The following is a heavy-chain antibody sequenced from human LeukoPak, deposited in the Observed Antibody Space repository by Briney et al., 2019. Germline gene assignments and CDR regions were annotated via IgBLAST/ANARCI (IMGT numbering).Heavy chain of an antibody. D-gene: IGHD6-19*01. V-gene: IGHV4-59*01. CDR2: IYYSGST. CDR1: GSSISSYY. J-gene: IGHJ4*02. CDR3: ARGDTLYSSGWAYYFDY. Sequence: SSETLSLTCTVSGSSISSYYWSWIRQPPGKGLEWIGYIYYSGSTNYNPSLKSRVTISVDTSKNQFSLKVCSVTAADTAVYYCARGDTLYSSGWAYYFDYWGQGTLVTVSS.